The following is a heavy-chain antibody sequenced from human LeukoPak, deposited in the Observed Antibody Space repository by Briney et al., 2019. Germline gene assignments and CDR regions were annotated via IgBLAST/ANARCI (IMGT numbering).Heavy chain of an antibody. D-gene: IGHD1-1*01. CDR3: ARGNAHALDI. CDR1: GFTFSSYW. CDR2: INTDESGT. Sequence: GGSLRLSCAASGFTFSSYWMHWVRQAPGKGLVWVSRINTDESGTSYADSVKGRFTISRDNAKNTLYLQMNSLRAEDTAVYYCARGNAHALDIWGQGTMVTVSS. V-gene: IGHV3-74*01. J-gene: IGHJ3*02.